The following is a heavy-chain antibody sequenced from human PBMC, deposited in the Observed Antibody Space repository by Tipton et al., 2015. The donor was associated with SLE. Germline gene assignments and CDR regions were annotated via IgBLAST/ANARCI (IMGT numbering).Heavy chain of an antibody. CDR1: GFTFSSYA. J-gene: IGHJ4*02. Sequence: SLRLSCAASGFTFSSYAMSWVRQAPGKGLEWVSAISGSGGSTYYADSVKGRFTISRDNAKNSLYLQMNSLRAEDTAVYYCARTGVRGLHLGYWGQGTLVTVSS. V-gene: IGHV3-23*01. D-gene: IGHD3-16*01. CDR3: ARTGVRGLHLGY. CDR2: ISGSGGST.